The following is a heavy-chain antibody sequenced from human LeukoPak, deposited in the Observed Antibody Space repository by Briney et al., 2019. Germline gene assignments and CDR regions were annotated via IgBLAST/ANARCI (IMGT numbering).Heavy chain of an antibody. J-gene: IGHJ4*02. V-gene: IGHV3-74*01. CDR2: ISSDGSTT. CDR1: GFTFSNYW. CDR3: AREVRAYGGYSQSDY. D-gene: IGHD5-12*01. Sequence: GGSLRLSCAASGFTFSNYWMHWVRQAPGKGLVWVSRISSDGSTTTYADSVKGRFTISRDNAKNTLSLQMNSLRAEDTAVYYCAREVRAYGGYSQSDYWGQGTLVTVSS.